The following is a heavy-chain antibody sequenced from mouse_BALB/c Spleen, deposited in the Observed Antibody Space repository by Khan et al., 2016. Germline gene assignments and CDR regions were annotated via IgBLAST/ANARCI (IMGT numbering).Heavy chain of an antibody. CDR1: GYTFTNYG. J-gene: IGHJ3*01. Sequence: QIQLVQSGPELKKPGETVKISCKASGYTFTNYGMNWVKQSPGKGLKWMGWINTYTGEPTYADDYKGRFASSLQTSASTAHLQINNLKNEDIATYVCAIGGDCGGFASWGQGTLVTVSA. CDR2: INTYTGEP. V-gene: IGHV9-1*02. D-gene: IGHD2-13*01. CDR3: AIGGDCGGFAS.